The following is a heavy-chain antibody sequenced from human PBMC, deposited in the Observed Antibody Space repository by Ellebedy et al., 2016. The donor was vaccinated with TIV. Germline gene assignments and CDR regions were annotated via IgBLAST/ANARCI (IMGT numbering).Heavy chain of an antibody. J-gene: IGHJ3*02. CDR2: FDPEDGET. D-gene: IGHD3-9*01. CDR3: ASLKDILTGYTNDALDI. V-gene: IGHV1-24*01. Sequence: AASVKVSCKVSGYTLTELSMHWVRQAPGTGLEWMGGFDPEDGETIYAQKFQGRVTITADKPTSTAYMALSSLRSEDTAVYYCASLKDILTGYTNDALDIWGQGTMVTVSS. CDR1: GYTLTELS.